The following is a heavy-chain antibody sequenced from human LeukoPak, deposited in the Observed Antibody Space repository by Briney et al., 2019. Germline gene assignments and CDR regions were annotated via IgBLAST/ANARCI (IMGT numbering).Heavy chain of an antibody. CDR1: GGSISSNY. V-gene: IGHV4-59*08. Sequence: PSETLSLTRTVSGGSISSNYWSWIRQHPGNGLESIGYIYYSGSTNYNSSLKSRVTISVDTSKKQFSLKLSSVTAADTAVYYCARLVLEPHYYFDYWGQGTLVTVSS. CDR3: ARLVLEPHYYFDY. J-gene: IGHJ4*02. CDR2: IYYSGST. D-gene: IGHD2-8*01.